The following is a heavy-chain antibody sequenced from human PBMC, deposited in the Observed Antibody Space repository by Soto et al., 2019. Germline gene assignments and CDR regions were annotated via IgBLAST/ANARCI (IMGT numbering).Heavy chain of an antibody. CDR2: SRDKVHSHTT. CDR3: AMGVVSTGYFDY. Sequence: EVQLAESGGGLVQPGGSLRLSCAASGFTFSDHYMDWVRQAPGKGLEWVGRSRDKVHSHTTEYAASVKGRFTISRGDSENSLYLQMNSLKIEDTAVYYCAMGVVSTGYFDYWGQGTLVTVSS. V-gene: IGHV3-72*01. CDR1: GFTFSDHY. D-gene: IGHD5-12*01. J-gene: IGHJ4*02.